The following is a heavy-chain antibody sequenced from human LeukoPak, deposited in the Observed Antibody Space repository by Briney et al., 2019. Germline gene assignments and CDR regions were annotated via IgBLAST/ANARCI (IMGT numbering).Heavy chain of an antibody. CDR2: IDPDGGHE. J-gene: IGHJ4*02. V-gene: IGHV3-7*03. CDR1: GFSFSSSH. D-gene: IGHD3-22*01. Sequence: GGSLRLSCAASGFSFSSSHISWVRQAPEKGLEWVAHIDPDGGHESFVDSVKGRFTISRDNAKNTLYLQMNTLRAEDTAVYYCAKDSRVVVITHLFDYWGQGTLVTVSS. CDR3: AKDSRVVVITHLFDY.